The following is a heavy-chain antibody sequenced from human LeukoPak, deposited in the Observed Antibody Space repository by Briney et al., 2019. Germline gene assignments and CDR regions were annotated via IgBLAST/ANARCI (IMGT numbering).Heavy chain of an antibody. Sequence: PSETLSLTCAVYGGSFSGYYWNWISQPPGKGLEWIGEINHSGGTNYNPSLKSRVTISVDTSKNQLSLKLSSVTAADTAVFYCAKKQVSDVIYYWGRGTLVTVS. J-gene: IGHJ4*02. CDR2: INHSGGT. CDR3: AKKQVSDVIYY. CDR1: GGSFSGYY. V-gene: IGHV4-34*01. D-gene: IGHD1-14*01.